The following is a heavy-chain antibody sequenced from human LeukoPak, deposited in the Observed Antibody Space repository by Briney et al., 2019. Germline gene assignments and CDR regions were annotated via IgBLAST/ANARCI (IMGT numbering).Heavy chain of an antibody. V-gene: IGHV3-48*02. CDR2: IDSSGSTM. Sequence: GGSLRLSCAASGFTFRSYSMNWVRQAPGKGLEWVSYIDSSGSTMYYAGSVRGRFTISRDNAENSLYLQMNSLRDEDTAVYYCARDESGSGTYSNFWGRGTLVTVSS. CDR1: GFTFRSYS. CDR3: ARDESGSGTYSNF. D-gene: IGHD3-10*01. J-gene: IGHJ4*02.